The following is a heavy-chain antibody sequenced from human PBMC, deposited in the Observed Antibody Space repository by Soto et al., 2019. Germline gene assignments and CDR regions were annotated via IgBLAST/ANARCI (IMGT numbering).Heavy chain of an antibody. CDR3: ARHLGYCSSTSCYTRFAP. D-gene: IGHD2-2*02. J-gene: IGHJ5*02. CDR2: IYYSGNT. V-gene: IGHV4-59*08. CDR1: GGSISSYY. Sequence: SETLSLTCTVSGGSISSYYWSWIRQPPGKGLEWIGYIYYSGNTNYNPSLKSRVTISVDTSKNQFSLRLNSVTAADTAVYYCARHLGYCSSTSCYTRFAPWAQGTLVTVS.